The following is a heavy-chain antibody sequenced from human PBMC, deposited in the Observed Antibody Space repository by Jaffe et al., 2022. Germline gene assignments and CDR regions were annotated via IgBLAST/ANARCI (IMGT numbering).Heavy chain of an antibody. D-gene: IGHD6-13*01. CDR1: GYTFTSYY. V-gene: IGHV1-46*03. J-gene: IGHJ4*02. CDR2: INPSGGST. CDR3: ARGAWKVAAAYYFDY. Sequence: QVQLVQSGAEVKKPGASVKVSCKASGYTFTSYYMHWVRQAPGQGLEWMGIINPSGGSTSYAQKFQGRVTMTRDTSTSTVYMELSSLRSEDTAVYYCARGAWKVAAAYYFDYWGQGTLVTVSS.